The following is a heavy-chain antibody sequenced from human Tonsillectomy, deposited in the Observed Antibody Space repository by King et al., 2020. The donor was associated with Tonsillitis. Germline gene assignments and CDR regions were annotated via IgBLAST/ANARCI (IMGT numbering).Heavy chain of an antibody. CDR1: GFIFSSYV. J-gene: IGHJ5*02. CDR3: ARDAGTAAGAWFDP. V-gene: IGHV3-21*01. D-gene: IGHD6-13*01. CDR2: ISSSGSYK. Sequence: VQLVESGGGLVKPGGSLRLSCTASGFIFSSYVINWVRQAPGKGLEWVSCISSSGSYKYYTDSVRGRFTISRDNAKNSLYLQMNSLRAEDTAVYCCARDAGTAAGAWFDPWGQGTLVTVSS.